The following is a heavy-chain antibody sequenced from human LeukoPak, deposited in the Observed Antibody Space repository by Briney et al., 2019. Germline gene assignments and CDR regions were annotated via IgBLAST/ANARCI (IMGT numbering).Heavy chain of an antibody. J-gene: IGHJ3*02. D-gene: IGHD3-3*01. CDR2: ISAYNGNT. CDR1: GYTFTSYG. Sequence: ASVKVSCKASGYTFTSYGISWVRQAPGQGLEWMGWISAYNGNTNYAQKLQGRVTMTTDTSTSTAYMELRSLRSDDTAVYYCARDRGFLEWLHDAFDIWGQGTMVTVSS. CDR3: ARDRGFLEWLHDAFDI. V-gene: IGHV1-18*01.